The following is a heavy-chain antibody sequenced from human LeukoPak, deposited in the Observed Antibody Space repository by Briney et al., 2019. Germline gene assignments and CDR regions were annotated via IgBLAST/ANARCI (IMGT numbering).Heavy chain of an antibody. J-gene: IGHJ4*02. D-gene: IGHD3-22*01. Sequence: KSSETLSLTCTVSGGSVSSGSYYWSWIRQPPGKGLEWIGYIYYSGSTNYNPSLKSRVTISVDTSKNQFSLKLSSVTAADTAVYYCARAYDSSSYYWLWGQGTLVTVSS. V-gene: IGHV4-61*01. CDR3: ARAYDSSSYYWL. CDR1: GGSVSSGSYY. CDR2: IYYSGST.